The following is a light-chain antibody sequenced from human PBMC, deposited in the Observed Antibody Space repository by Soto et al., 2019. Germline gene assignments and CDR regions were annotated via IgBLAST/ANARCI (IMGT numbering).Light chain of an antibody. V-gene: IGKV3-15*01. CDR2: GAS. J-gene: IGKJ5*01. CDR3: QQYNNWPPIT. CDR1: QXVXXN. Sequence: EIVXXXSPATXXVSPGERATXXXXASQXVXXNLAWYQQKPGQAPRLLIYGASTRATGIPARFSGSGSGTEFTLTISSLQSEDFAVYYCQQYNNWPPITFGQGTRLEIK.